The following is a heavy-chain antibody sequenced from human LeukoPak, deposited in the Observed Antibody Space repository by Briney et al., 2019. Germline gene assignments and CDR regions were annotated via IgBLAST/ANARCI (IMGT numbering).Heavy chain of an antibody. CDR3: ARGACSGGSCYPIGYGMDV. V-gene: IGHV3-33*01. CDR2: IWYDGSNK. Sequence: PGGSLRLSCAASGFTFSSYGMHWVRQAPGKGLEWVAVIWYDGSNKFYADSVKGRFTISRDNAKNSLYLQMNSLRAEDTAVYYCARGACSGGSCYPIGYGMDVWGQGTTVTVSS. CDR1: GFTFSSYG. D-gene: IGHD2-15*01. J-gene: IGHJ6*02.